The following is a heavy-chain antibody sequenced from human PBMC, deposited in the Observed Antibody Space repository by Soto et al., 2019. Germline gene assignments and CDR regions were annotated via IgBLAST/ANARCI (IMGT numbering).Heavy chain of an antibody. V-gene: IGHV4-30-2*01. Sequence: QLQLQESGSGLVKPSQTLSLTCAVSGYSISSGGYSWSWIRQPPGKGLEWIGYIYHSGSSYSHPSLMSRVTISVDRSKNQFSLTLSSVTAADTAVYYCARGAIASFDDWGLGTLVTVSS. CDR3: ARGAIASFDD. CDR2: IYHSGSS. J-gene: IGHJ4*02. CDR1: GYSISSGGYS.